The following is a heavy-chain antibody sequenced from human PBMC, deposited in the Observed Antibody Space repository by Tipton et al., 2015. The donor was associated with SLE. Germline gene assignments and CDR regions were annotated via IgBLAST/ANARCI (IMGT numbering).Heavy chain of an antibody. Sequence: GSLRLSCAVSGGSISSNNWWSWVRQPPGKGLEWIGEIYHSGSTNYNPSLETRVTISVDKSRNQFSLRLISVTAADTAVYYCAREPYLYDLPHGAFHIWGQGAMVTVSS. D-gene: IGHD2-8*01. CDR3: AREPYLYDLPHGAFHI. CDR1: GGSISSNNW. J-gene: IGHJ3*02. CDR2: IYHSGST. V-gene: IGHV4-4*02.